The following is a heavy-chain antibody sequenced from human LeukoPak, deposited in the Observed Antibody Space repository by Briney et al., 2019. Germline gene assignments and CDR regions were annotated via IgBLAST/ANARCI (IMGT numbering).Heavy chain of an antibody. D-gene: IGHD3-10*01. CDR1: GYTFTSYG. J-gene: IGHJ3*02. CDR3: ARDAYYYFGSGNPIRAFDI. Sequence: ASVKVSCKASGYTFTSYGISWVRQAPGQGLEWMAGLRSYEGNKNYADYLQGRFTMTTDTSTSMPFLQLRSLRADDTAVYYCARDAYYYFGSGNPIRAFDIWGQGTLVTVAS. V-gene: IGHV1-18*01. CDR2: LRSYEGNK.